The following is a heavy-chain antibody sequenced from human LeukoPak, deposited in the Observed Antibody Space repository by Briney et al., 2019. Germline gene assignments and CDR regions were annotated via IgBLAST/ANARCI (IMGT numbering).Heavy chain of an antibody. Sequence: GGSLRLSCAASGFTFSSYGMRWVRQAPGKGLEWVAFIRYDGSNKYYADSVKGRFTISRDNSKNTLYLQMNSLRAEDTAVYYCAKGQGSSWYDWFDPWGQGTLVTVSS. V-gene: IGHV3-30*02. CDR1: GFTFSSYG. J-gene: IGHJ5*02. CDR2: IRYDGSNK. D-gene: IGHD6-13*01. CDR3: AKGQGSSWYDWFDP.